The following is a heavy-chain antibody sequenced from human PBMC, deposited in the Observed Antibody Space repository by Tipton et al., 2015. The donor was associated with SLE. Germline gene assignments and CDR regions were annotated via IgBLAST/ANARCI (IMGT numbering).Heavy chain of an antibody. D-gene: IGHD3-10*01. J-gene: IGHJ4*02. CDR2: IYVGDSDT. V-gene: IGHV5-51*03. CDR1: RYRFTTFW. Sequence: QLVQSGAEVKKAGESLKISCKGSRYRFTTFWIDCVRQMPGKGLEWMGSIYVGDSDTIYSPSFQGQVTISVDKSISTAYLQWSSLKASDSAMYYCARLELQLGLDQWGQGTLVTVSS. CDR3: ARLELQLGLDQ.